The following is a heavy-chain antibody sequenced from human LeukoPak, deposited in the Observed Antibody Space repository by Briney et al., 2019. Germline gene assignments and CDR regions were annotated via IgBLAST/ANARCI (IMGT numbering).Heavy chain of an antibody. J-gene: IGHJ5*02. CDR3: AKENYYYDSSGYTINWFDP. CDR1: GFTFSSYG. CDR2: IWYDGSNK. D-gene: IGHD3-22*01. Sequence: GRSLRLSCAASGFTFSSYGMHWVRQAPGKGLEWVAVIWYDGSNKYYADSVKGRFTISRDNSKNTPYLQMNSLRAEDTAVYYCAKENYYYDSSGYTINWFDPWGQGTLVTVSS. V-gene: IGHV3-33*06.